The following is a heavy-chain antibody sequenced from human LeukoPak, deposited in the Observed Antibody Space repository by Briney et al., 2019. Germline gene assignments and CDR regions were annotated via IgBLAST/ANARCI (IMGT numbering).Heavy chain of an antibody. V-gene: IGHV3-7*01. Sequence: GGSLRLSCVASSFGFSDFWMSWVRQRPGKGLEWVATIKRFGSEKTYLDSVKGRFTISRDDSKSSLSLQMNNLGADDSGLYYCARSSSQGFDYFDYWGQGALVTVSA. CDR1: SFGFSDFW. D-gene: IGHD3-10*01. J-gene: IGHJ4*02. CDR2: IKRFGSEK. CDR3: ARSSSQGFDYFDY.